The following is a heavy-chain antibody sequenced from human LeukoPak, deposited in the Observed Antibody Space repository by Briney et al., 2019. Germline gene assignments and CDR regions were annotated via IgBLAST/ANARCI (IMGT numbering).Heavy chain of an antibody. CDR3: ARGAYGDRCFDY. CDR2: IYHSGST. CDR1: GYSISSGYY. J-gene: IGHJ4*02. V-gene: IGHV4-38-2*02. Sequence: PSETLSLTCTVSGYSISSGYYWGWIRQPPGKGLEWIGSIYHSGSTYYNPSLKSRVTISVDTSKNQFSLKLSSVTAADTAVYYCARGAYGDRCFDYWGQGTLVTVSS. D-gene: IGHD4-17*01.